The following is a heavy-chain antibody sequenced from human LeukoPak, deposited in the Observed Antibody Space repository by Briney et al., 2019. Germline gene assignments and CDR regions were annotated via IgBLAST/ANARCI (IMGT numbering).Heavy chain of an antibody. V-gene: IGHV4-28*03. J-gene: IGHJ5*02. Sequence: PSETLSLTCAGSGYSISSSNWWGWIRQPPGKGLEWFGYIYYSGSTYYNPSLKSRVTMSVDTSKNQFSLKLSSVTAVDTAVYYCARERGSWSGYNWFDPWGQGTLVTVSS. CDR3: ARERGSWSGYNWFDP. D-gene: IGHD2-15*01. CDR1: GYSISSSNW. CDR2: IYYSGST.